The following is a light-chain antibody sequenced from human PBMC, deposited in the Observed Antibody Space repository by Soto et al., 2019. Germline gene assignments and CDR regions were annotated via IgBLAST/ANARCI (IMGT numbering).Light chain of an antibody. CDR2: DVS. CDR3: SSYTTTNTPFYV. CDR1: SSDVGDSNY. J-gene: IGLJ1*01. V-gene: IGLV2-14*03. Sequence: QSALTQPASVSGSPGQSITISCTGTSSDVGDSNYVSWYQRHPGKAPKLMIYDVSYRPSGVSDRFSGSKSGNTASLTISGLQAEDEADYYCSSYTTTNTPFYVFGTGTKVTVL.